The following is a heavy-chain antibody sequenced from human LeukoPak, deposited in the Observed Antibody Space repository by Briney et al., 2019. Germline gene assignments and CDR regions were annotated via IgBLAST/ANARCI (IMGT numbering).Heavy chain of an antibody. CDR1: GFTCSSYS. CDR2: ISSSSSYI. D-gene: IGHD1-26*01. Sequence: PGGSLRLSCAASGFTCSSYSMNWVRQAPGKGLEWDSSISSSSSYIYYADSVKGRFTISRDNAKNSLYLPMNSLRAEDTAVYYCARAGGEWELLSYFDYWGQGTLVTVSS. V-gene: IGHV3-21*01. J-gene: IGHJ4*02. CDR3: ARAGGEWELLSYFDY.